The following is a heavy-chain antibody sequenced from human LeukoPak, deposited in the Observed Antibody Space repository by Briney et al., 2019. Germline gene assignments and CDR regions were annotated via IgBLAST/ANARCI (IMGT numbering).Heavy chain of an antibody. V-gene: IGHV3-53*01. J-gene: IGHJ1*01. CDR1: GFTVSSNY. CDR3: ARVNVYQMN. Sequence: GGSLRLSCAAPGFTVSSNYMSWVCQDPGKRLEWVSVIYSDGSTYYGDSVKGRFTISRDNSMNTLYLQMNSLRAEDTAVYFCARVNVYQMNWGQGTLVTVSS. D-gene: IGHD6-13*01. CDR2: IYSDGST.